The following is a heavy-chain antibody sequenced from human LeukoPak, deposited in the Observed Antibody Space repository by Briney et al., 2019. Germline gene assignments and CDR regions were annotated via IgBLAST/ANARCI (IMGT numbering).Heavy chain of an antibody. CDR2: ISFDGSVK. V-gene: IGHV3-30*04. CDR3: ARHFGGFDF. Sequence: PGRSLRLSCSASGFPFSDYAMHWVRQAPGKGLEWVAVISFDGSVKDFADSVKGRFTISRDNSKNTLYLQMNSLRPEDTAVYYCARHFGGFDFWGQGTMVTVSS. D-gene: IGHD4-23*01. CDR1: GFPFSDYA. J-gene: IGHJ3*01.